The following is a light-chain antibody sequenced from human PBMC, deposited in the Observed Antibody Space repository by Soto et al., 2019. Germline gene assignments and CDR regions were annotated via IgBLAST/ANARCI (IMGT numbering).Light chain of an antibody. CDR1: QSIDRY. J-gene: IGKJ4*01. V-gene: IGKV1-39*01. CDR2: GAS. CDR3: QQGSRTLT. Sequence: DIQMTQSPSSLSASVGDRVTITCRASQSIDRYLTWYQQKPGTAPKLLISGASSLRSGVPSRFSGSGSGTDFTLTINSLQPEDVATYYCQQGSRTLTFGGGTIVEIK.